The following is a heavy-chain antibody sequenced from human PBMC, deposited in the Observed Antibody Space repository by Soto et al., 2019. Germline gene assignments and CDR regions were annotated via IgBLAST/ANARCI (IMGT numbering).Heavy chain of an antibody. J-gene: IGHJ4*02. CDR2: ISGSGGST. Sequence: GGSLRLSCAASGFTFISYAMSWVRQAPGKGLEWVSAISGSGGSTYYADSVKGRFTISRDNSKNTLYLQMSRLRAEDTAVYYCAPRRNVILWFGELAGWGQGTLVTVAS. CDR3: APRRNVILWFGELAG. D-gene: IGHD3-10*01. V-gene: IGHV3-23*01. CDR1: GFTFISYA.